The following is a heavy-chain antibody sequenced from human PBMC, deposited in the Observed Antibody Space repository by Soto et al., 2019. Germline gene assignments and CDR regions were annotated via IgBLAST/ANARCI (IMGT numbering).Heavy chain of an antibody. J-gene: IGHJ6*02. Sequence: ASVKVSCKASGGTFSSYAISWVRQAPGQGLEWMGGIIPIFGTANYAQKFQGRVTITADESTSTAYMELSSLRSEDTAVYYCSKGVWSGYYTDYYYGMDVWGQGTKVTVSS. V-gene: IGHV1-69*13. D-gene: IGHD3-3*01. CDR1: GGTFSSYA. CDR2: IIPIFGTA. CDR3: SKGVWSGYYTDYYYGMDV.